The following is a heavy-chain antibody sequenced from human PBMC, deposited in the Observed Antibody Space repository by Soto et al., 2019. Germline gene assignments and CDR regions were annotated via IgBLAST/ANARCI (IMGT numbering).Heavy chain of an antibody. CDR1: GGSFSGYY. CDR3: ASGDCSSTSCLFDY. V-gene: IGHV4-34*01. CDR2: INHSGST. D-gene: IGHD2-2*01. Sequence: PSETLSLSCAVYGGSFSGYYWSWIRQPPGKGLEWIGEINHSGSTNYNPSLKSRVTISVDTSKNQFSLKLSSVTAADTAVYYCASGDCSSTSCLFDYWGQGTLVTVS. J-gene: IGHJ4*02.